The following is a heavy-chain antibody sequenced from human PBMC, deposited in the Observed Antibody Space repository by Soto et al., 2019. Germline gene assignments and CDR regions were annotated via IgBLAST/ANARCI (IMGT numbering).Heavy chain of an antibody. CDR3: LRAADS. Sequence: PSETLSLTCTASHGSLHLKDTYCGWIRQPPGKGLEWIGSFYDSGSTYYNPSLKSRVSISVDTSKNQFFLTLTSVSAADTGVYYCLRAADSWSQGTLVIVSS. CDR1: HGSLHLKDTY. CDR2: FYDSGST. V-gene: IGHV4-39*01. J-gene: IGHJ4*02.